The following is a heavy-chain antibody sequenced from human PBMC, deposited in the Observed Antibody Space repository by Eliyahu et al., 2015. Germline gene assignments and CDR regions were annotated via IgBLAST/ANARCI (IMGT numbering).Heavy chain of an antibody. CDR2: ISWNSGSI. J-gene: IGHJ4*02. Sequence: EVQLVESGGGLVQPGRSLRLSCAAXGFTFXDYAMHWVRQAPGKGLEWVSGISWNSGSIGYADSVKGRFTISRDNAKNSLYLQMNSLRAEDTALYYCAKDMGRFLESSIDYWGQGTLVTVSP. V-gene: IGHV3-9*01. D-gene: IGHD3-3*01. CDR1: GFTFXDYA. CDR3: AKDMGRFLESSIDY.